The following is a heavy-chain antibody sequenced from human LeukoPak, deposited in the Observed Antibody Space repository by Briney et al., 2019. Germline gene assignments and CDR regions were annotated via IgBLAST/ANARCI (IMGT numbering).Heavy chain of an antibody. CDR3: AREGYSSSWYAGFDY. CDR2: LNHVGRT. J-gene: IGHJ4*02. D-gene: IGHD6-13*01. V-gene: IGHV4-34*01. Sequence: PSETLSLTCRVYGESFGDYYCAWIRQPPGKGLEWIGELNHVGRTTYNPALKSRVTISADTSKNQFSLKLSSVTATDTAVYYCAREGYSSSWYAGFDYWGQGTLVTVSS. CDR1: GESFGDYY.